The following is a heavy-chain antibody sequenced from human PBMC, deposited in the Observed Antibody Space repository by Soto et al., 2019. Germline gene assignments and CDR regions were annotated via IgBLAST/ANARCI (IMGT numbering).Heavy chain of an antibody. Sequence: SETLSLTCTVSFGSISSYYWSWIRQPPGKGLEWIGYIYYIGSTNYNPSLKSRVTISVDTSKNQFSLNLSSVTAADTAVYYCARVYKSGSPVARYYYYYMDVWGKGTTVTVSS. J-gene: IGHJ6*03. V-gene: IGHV4-59*01. D-gene: IGHD1-20*01. CDR1: FGSISSYY. CDR2: IYYIGST. CDR3: ARVYKSGSPVARYYYYYMDV.